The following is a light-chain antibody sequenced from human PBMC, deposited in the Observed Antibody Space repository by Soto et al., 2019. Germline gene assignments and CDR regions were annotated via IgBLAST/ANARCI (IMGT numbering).Light chain of an antibody. CDR1: QSISSW. Sequence: DTQMTQFPSTLSASLGDRVTITCRASQSISSWLAWYQQKPGKVPNLLMYKASSLESGVPSRFSGSGSGTEFTLTINNLQPYDFGTYYCQQYNSYPITFGQGTRLEIK. V-gene: IGKV1-5*03. CDR3: QQYNSYPIT. J-gene: IGKJ5*01. CDR2: KAS.